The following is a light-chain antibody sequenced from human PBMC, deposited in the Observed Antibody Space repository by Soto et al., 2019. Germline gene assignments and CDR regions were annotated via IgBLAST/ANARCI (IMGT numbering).Light chain of an antibody. Sequence: QSALTQPRSVSGSPGQSVTISCTGTSSDVGGYNYVSWYQQHPGKAPKLMIYDVTKRPSGVPDRFSGSKSGNTASLTISGLQAEDEADYYCCSFAGDYPVFGGGTKLTV. CDR2: DVT. J-gene: IGLJ2*01. CDR3: CSFAGDYPV. CDR1: SSDVGGYNY. V-gene: IGLV2-11*01.